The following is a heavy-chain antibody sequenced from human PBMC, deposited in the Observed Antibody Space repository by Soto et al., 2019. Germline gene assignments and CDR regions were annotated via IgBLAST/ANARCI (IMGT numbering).Heavy chain of an antibody. CDR1: GFTFSSHG. V-gene: IGHV3-23*01. J-gene: IGHJ5*02. Sequence: LRLSCAASGFTFSSHGMSWVRQIPGKGLEYVSSISGSGGDTYYADAVQGRFTISRDNSRNTMYLQMNSLRAEDTAMYYCARGGNWFDPWGQGTLVTVSS. CDR3: ARGGNWFDP. CDR2: ISGSGGDT. D-gene: IGHD3-10*01.